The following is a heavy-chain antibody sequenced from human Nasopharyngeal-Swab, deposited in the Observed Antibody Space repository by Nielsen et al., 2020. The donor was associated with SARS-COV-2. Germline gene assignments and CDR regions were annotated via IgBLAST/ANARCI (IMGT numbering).Heavy chain of an antibody. CDR3: ARLPRGSSSWYYFDY. D-gene: IGHD6-13*01. CDR1: GYTFTGYY. J-gene: IGHJ4*02. V-gene: IGHV1-2*04. Sequence: ASVKVSCKASGYTFTGYYMHWVRQAPGQGLEWMGWINPNSGGTNYAQKFQGWVTMTRDTSISTAYMELSRLRSDDTAVYYCARLPRGSSSWYYFDYWGQGTLVTVSS. CDR2: INPNSGGT.